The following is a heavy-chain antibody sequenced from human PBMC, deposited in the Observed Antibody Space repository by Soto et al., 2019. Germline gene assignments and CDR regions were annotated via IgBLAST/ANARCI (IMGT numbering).Heavy chain of an antibody. CDR2: ISGGGDTT. CDR1: GFTFNNYA. Sequence: EVQLLESGGGLVQPGGSLRLSCAASGFTFNNYAMTWVRQAPGKGLEWVSAISGGGDTTSYAESVKSRFTVSRDGSRNTLYRQMSSLRAEDTALYYCAKGRGGSGSLTPRVDFWGQGTLVTVSS. J-gene: IGHJ4*02. D-gene: IGHD3-10*01. V-gene: IGHV3-23*01. CDR3: AKGRGGSGSLTPRVDF.